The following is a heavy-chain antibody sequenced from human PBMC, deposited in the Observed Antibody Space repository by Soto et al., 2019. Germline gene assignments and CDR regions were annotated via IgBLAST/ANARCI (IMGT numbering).Heavy chain of an antibody. J-gene: IGHJ4*02. D-gene: IGHD3-22*01. V-gene: IGHV3-30-3*01. CDR2: ISYDGSNK. CDR3: ARERGNSSEQRFGFFDY. CDR1: GFTFSSYA. Sequence: GGSLRLSCAASGFTFSSYAMHWVRQAPGKGLEWVAVISYDGSNKYYADSVKGRFTISRDNSKNTLYLQMNSLRAEDTAVYYCARERGNSSEQRFGFFDYWGQGTLVTVSS.